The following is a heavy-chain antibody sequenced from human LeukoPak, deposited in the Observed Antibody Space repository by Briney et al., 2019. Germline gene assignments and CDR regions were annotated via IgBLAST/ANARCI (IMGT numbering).Heavy chain of an antibody. D-gene: IGHD1-14*01. V-gene: IGHV3-11*06. J-gene: IGHJ4*02. CDR3: ARGRTTHY. CDR1: GFTLSDYY. CDR2: ISTGSSYT. Sequence: GESLRLSCAASGFTLSDYYMSWIRQAPGKGLEWVSYISTGSSYTNYADSVKGRFTISRDNAKNLLYLQMNSLRAEDAAVYYCARGRTTHYWGQGTLVTVSS.